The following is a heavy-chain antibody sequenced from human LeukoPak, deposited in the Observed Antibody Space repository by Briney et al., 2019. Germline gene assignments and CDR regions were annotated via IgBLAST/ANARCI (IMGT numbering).Heavy chain of an antibody. V-gene: IGHV1-18*01. CDR2: ISGYNGHT. D-gene: IGHD2-2*01. CDR3: ARDCSSTSCSGPYFDY. Sequence: ASVKVSCKTSGYTFTSYAISWVRQAPGQGLEWMGWISGYNGHTYSAQKFQGRLTMTTDTSTSTAYMELRSLRSDDTAVYYCARDCSSTSCSGPYFDYWGQGTLVTVSS. CDR1: GYTFTSYA. J-gene: IGHJ4*02.